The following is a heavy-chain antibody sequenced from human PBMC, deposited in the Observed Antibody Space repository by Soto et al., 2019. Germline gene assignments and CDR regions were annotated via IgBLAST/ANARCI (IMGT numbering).Heavy chain of an antibody. J-gene: IGHJ4*02. CDR1: SGSISSTNW. V-gene: IGHV4-4*02. D-gene: IGHD6-19*01. Sequence: QVQLQESGPGLVKPSGTLSLSCVVSSGSISSTNWWSWFRQPPGRGLEWIGAIYHSGSINYNPSLRSRVTISVDKSKNQFSLNLIFVTAADTAVYFCVKEGSGWSYLDHWGQGILVTVSS. CDR3: VKEGSGWSYLDH. CDR2: IYHSGSI.